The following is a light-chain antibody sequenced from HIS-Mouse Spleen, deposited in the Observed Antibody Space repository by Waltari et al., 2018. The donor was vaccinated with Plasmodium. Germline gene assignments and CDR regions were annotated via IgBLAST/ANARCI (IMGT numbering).Light chain of an antibody. CDR3: CSYAGSYTLV. CDR2: DVS. J-gene: IGLJ2*01. CDR1: STDVGGYNY. V-gene: IGLV2-11*01. Sequence: QSALTQPRPVSGSPGQSVTISVTGPSTDVGGYNYFSWYQQHPGKAPKLMIYDVSKRPSGVPDRFSGSKSGNTASLTISGLQAEDEADYYCCSYAGSYTLVFGGGTKLTVL.